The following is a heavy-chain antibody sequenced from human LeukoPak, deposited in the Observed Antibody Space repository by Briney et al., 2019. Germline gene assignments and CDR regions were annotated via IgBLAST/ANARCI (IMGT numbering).Heavy chain of an antibody. CDR1: GFIVSNNH. V-gene: IGHV3-66*02. D-gene: IGHD7-27*01. CDR2: TYTDTSA. J-gene: IGHJ5*02. Sequence: GGSLRLSCAASGFIVSNNHMSWVRQAPGKGLEWVSLTYTDTSAYYADSVKGRFTISRNNSKNTLNLQMNSLRVEDTAVYYCARESWGPVGPWGQGTLVTVSS. CDR3: ARESWGPVGP.